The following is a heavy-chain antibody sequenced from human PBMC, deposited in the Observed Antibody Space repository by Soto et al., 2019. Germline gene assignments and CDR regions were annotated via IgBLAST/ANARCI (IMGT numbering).Heavy chain of an antibody. J-gene: IGHJ6*02. CDR2: IIPIFGTA. Sequence: GASVKVSCKASGGTFSSYAISWVRQAPGQGLEWMGGIIPIFGTANYAQKFQGRVTITADESTSTAYMELSSLRSEDTAVYYCARTGVVVDATYYYYGMDVWGQGTTVTVSS. CDR3: ARTGVVVDATYYYYGMDV. D-gene: IGHD2-15*01. V-gene: IGHV1-69*13. CDR1: GGTFSSYA.